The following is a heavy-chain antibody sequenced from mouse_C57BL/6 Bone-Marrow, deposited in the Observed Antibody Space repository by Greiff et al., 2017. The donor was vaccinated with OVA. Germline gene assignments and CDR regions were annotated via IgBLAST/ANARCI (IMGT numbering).Heavy chain of an antibody. CDR2: IAPSDSYI. J-gene: IGHJ4*01. D-gene: IGHD2-5*01. V-gene: IGHV1-59*01. Sequence: QVQLQQSGAELVRPGTSVKLSCKASGYTFTNYWMHWVKQRPGQGLEWIGVIAPSDSYINYNQKFKGKATLTADTSSSTAYMQLSSLTSEDSAVYYCARSNYGGLAMDYWGQGTSVTVSS. CDR3: ARSNYGGLAMDY. CDR1: GYTFTNYW.